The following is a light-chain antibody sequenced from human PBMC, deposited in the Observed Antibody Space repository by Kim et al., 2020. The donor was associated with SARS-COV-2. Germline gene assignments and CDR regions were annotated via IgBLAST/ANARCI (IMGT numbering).Light chain of an antibody. J-gene: IGKJ1*01. CDR1: RNIANS. CDR2: GAS. CDR3: QKYNSAPWT. V-gene: IGKV1-27*01. Sequence: ASGGDRVTITCRASRNIANSLAWYQQKPGTVPTILIYGASTWQSGVPSRFSGSGSGTEFTLTIGSLQTEDVATYYCQKYNSAPWTFGPGTKVDIK.